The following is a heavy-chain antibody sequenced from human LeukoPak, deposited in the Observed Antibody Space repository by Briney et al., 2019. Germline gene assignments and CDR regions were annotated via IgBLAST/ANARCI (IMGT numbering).Heavy chain of an antibody. Sequence: PSETLSLTCTVSGGSISSYYWSWIRQPPGKGLEWIGYIYYSGSTNYNPSLKSRVTISVDTSKNQFSLKLSSVTAADTAVYYCARAEDTATGLSAFDIWGQGTMVTVSS. J-gene: IGHJ3*02. CDR3: ARAEDTATGLSAFDI. CDR1: GGSISSYY. D-gene: IGHD5-18*01. V-gene: IGHV4-59*01. CDR2: IYYSGST.